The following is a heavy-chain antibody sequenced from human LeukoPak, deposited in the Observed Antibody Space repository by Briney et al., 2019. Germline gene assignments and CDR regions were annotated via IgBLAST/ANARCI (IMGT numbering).Heavy chain of an antibody. D-gene: IGHD6-13*01. J-gene: IGHJ6*03. V-gene: IGHV1-69*06. CDR3: ATYDSSSSTYYYYMDV. Sequence: SVKVSCKAFGGTFSSYAISWVRQAPGQGLEWMGGIIPIFGTANYAQKFQGRVTITADKSTSTAYMELSSLRSEDTAVYYCATYDSSSSTYYYYMDVWGKGTTVTVSS. CDR1: GGTFSSYA. CDR2: IIPIFGTA.